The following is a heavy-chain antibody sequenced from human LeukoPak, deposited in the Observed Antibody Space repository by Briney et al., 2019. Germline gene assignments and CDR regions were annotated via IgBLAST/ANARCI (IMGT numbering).Heavy chain of an antibody. CDR2: IIPILGIA. V-gene: IGHV1-69*04. CDR1: GGTFSSYA. CDR3: AREDDYGGRPTFDY. J-gene: IGHJ4*02. Sequence: VXVSXKASGGTFSSYAISWVRQAPGQGLEWMGRIIPILGIANYAQKFQGRVTITADKSTSTAYMELSSLRSEDTAVYYCAREDDYGGRPTFDYWGQGTLVTVSS. D-gene: IGHD4-23*01.